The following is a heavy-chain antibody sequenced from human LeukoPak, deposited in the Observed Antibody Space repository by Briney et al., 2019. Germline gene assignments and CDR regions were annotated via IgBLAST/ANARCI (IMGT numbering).Heavy chain of an antibody. CDR2: INPKSGGT. Sequence: ASVKVSCKASGYSFTGHYMHWVRQAPGQGLEWMGWINPKSGGTNYAQKFQGRVTMTRDTSISTAYMDMSSLRSDDTAVYYCARVDSGYDKKFDYWGQGTLVTVSS. CDR3: ARVDSGYDKKFDY. J-gene: IGHJ4*02. D-gene: IGHD5-12*01. V-gene: IGHV1-2*02. CDR1: GYSFTGHY.